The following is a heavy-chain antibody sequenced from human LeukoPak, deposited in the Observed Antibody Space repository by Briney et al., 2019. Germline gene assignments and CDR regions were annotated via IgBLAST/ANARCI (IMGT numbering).Heavy chain of an antibody. CDR3: AKGSFSSGWYIFDY. CDR1: GFTFDDYA. J-gene: IGHJ4*02. D-gene: IGHD6-19*01. CDR2: ISWNSGSI. V-gene: IGHV3-9*01. Sequence: GGSLRLSCAASGFTFDDYAMHWVRQAPGKGLEWVSGISWNSGSIGYADSVKGRFTTSRDNAKNSLYLQMNSLRAEDTALYYCAKGSFSSGWYIFDYWGQGTLVTVSS.